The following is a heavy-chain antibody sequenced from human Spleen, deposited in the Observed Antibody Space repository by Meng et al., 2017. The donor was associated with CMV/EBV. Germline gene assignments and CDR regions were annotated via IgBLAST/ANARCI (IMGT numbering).Heavy chain of an antibody. CDR3: ASYDTGTGSFDY. D-gene: IGHD1-7*01. CDR1: GGSVSSRDYY. J-gene: IGHJ4*02. Sequence: SETLSLTCTVSGGSVSSRDYYWSWIRQPPGKGLEWIGYIFYYGSSSYSPSLKSRVSMSVDTSKNQFSLKLTSVTAADTAVYYCASYDTGTGSFDYWGQGTLVTVSS. CDR2: IFYYGSS. V-gene: IGHV4-61*08.